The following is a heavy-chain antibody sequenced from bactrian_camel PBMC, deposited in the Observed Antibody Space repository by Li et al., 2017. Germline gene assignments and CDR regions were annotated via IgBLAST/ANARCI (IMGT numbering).Heavy chain of an antibody. CDR2: IYFGGAGDDRT. J-gene: IGHJ4*01. CDR3: VAGYYSDFIADLNPSEYDY. Sequence: HVQLVETGGGSVQVGGSLRLSCAVSGGPISGKCMAWFRQVGGKERELVAVIYFGGAGDDRTFHADSVKGRLTISRDNAKNTLWPQMNSLKPEDTAMYYCVAGYYSDFIADLNPSEYDYWGQGTQVTVS. CDR1: GGPISGKC. D-gene: IGHD4*01. V-gene: IGHV3S54*01.